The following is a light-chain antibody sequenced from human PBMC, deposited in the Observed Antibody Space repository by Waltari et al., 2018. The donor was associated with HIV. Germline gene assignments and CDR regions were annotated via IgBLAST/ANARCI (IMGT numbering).Light chain of an antibody. Sequence: EIVLTQSPGTLSMSSGEMALLSCRASQRISDNFLAWYQQQPGRPPKLLIYGASITAAGIPDRFSGSGSGTDFTRTISRLEPEDFAVYFCQQYSAPITFGPGTTVEIK. V-gene: IGKV3-20*01. CDR3: QQYSAPIT. J-gene: IGKJ3*01. CDR2: GAS. CDR1: QRISDNF.